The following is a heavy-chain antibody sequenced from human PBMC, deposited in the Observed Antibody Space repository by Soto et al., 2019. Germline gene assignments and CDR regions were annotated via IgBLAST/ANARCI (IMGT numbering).Heavy chain of an antibody. V-gene: IGHV6-1*01. J-gene: IGHJ4*02. CDR1: GDSVCNNGAT. D-gene: IGHD1-26*01. CDR2: AYYRSRWRY. CDR3: ARDHPDFNSGFDY. Sequence: SQTRSLTFGICGDSVCNNGATWNLIRQSPSRGLEWLGRAYYRSRWRYDYATSVRGRITINPDTSKNQLSLQLNSVTPEDTAVYYCARDHPDFNSGFDYWGQGTPVTVSS.